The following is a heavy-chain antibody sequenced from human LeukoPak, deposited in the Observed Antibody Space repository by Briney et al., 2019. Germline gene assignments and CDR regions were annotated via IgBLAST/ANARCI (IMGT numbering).Heavy chain of an antibody. V-gene: IGHV3-15*05. CDR3: TTDTGSPKPYYFDY. Sequence: GGSLRLSCAASGFKFSNTWMSWVRQAPGKGLEWVGRIKSNDGGTTEYAAPVKGRLTISRDDSQNTLYLQINNLKTEDTAVYYCTTDTGSPKPYYFDYWGQGALVTVSS. CDR2: IKSNDGGTT. J-gene: IGHJ4*02. D-gene: IGHD1-26*01. CDR1: GFKFSNTW.